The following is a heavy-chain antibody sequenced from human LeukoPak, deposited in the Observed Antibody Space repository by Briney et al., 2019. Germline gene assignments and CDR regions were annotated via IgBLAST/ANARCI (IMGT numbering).Heavy chain of an antibody. J-gene: IGHJ4*02. D-gene: IGHD2-2*01. Sequence: GGSLRLSCAASGFTFSSYGMHWVRQAPGKGLEWVAVIWYDGSNKYYADSVKGRFTISRDNSKNTLYLQMNSLRAEGTAVYYCARDLCSSSSCYDGPFDYWGQGTLVTVSS. CDR1: GFTFSSYG. V-gene: IGHV3-33*01. CDR2: IWYDGSNK. CDR3: ARDLCSSSSCYDGPFDY.